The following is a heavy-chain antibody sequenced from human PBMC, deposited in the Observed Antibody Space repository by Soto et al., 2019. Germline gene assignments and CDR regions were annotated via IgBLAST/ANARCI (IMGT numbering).Heavy chain of an antibody. D-gene: IGHD6-25*01. V-gene: IGHV3-11*06. J-gene: IGHJ4*02. CDR1: GFTFSDYY. CDR3: ARGAAAGKGHTDY. Sequence: QVQLVESGGGLVKPGGSLRLSCAASGFTFSDYYMSWIRQAPGTGLEWVSYISSSSSYTNYADSVKGRFTISRDNAKNSLYLQMNSLRAEDTAVYYCARGAAAGKGHTDYWGQGTLVTVSS. CDR2: ISSSSSYT.